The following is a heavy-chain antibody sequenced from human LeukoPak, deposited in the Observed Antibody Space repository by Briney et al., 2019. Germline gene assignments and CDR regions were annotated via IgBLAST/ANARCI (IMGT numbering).Heavy chain of an antibody. CDR1: GFTFSSYW. J-gene: IGHJ3*02. CDR2: INSDGSST. D-gene: IGHD3-10*01. CDR3: STGSGHAFDI. Sequence: GGSLRLSCATSGFTFSSYWMHWVRQVPGKGLVWVSRINSDGSSTSYADSVKGRFTISRDNAKNTLYVQMNSLRAEDAAVYYCSTGSGHAFDIWGRGTMVTVSS. V-gene: IGHV3-74*01.